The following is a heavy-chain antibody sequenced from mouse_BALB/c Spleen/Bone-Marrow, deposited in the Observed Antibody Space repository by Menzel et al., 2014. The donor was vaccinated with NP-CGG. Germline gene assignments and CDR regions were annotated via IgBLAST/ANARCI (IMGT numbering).Heavy chain of an antibody. Sequence: QVHVKQPGAELVKPGASVKLSCKASGYTFTSYWMHWVKQRPGQGLEWIGEINPSNGRTNYNEKFKSKATLTVDKSSSTAYMQLSSLTSEDSAVYCCARRTTTVVATDYWGHGTTLTISS. CDR1: GYTFTSYW. CDR2: INPSNGRT. V-gene: IGHV1S81*02. D-gene: IGHD1-1*01. J-gene: IGHJ2*01. CDR3: ARRTTTVVATDY.